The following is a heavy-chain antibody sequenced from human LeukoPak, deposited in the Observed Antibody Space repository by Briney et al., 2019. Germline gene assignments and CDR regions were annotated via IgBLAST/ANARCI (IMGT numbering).Heavy chain of an antibody. D-gene: IGHD3-10*01. J-gene: IGHJ4*02. CDR3: TTGIGNYYYY. CDR2: VKSDGSDT. V-gene: IGHV3-74*01. CDR1: GSTFSRYW. Sequence: GGSLRLSCAASGSTFSRYWMPWVRQAPGKGLVWVSRVKSDGSDTIYADSVKGRFTISRDNAKNTLYLQMDSLRAEDTAVYYCTTGIGNYYYYWGQGTQVTVAS.